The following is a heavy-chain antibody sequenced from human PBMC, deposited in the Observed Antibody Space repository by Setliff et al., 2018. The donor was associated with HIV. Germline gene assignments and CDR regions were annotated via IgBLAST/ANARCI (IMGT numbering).Heavy chain of an antibody. Sequence: GGSLRLSCAASGFTVGSNYMTWVRQAPGKGLEWVSVMNSDGGTYYADSVKGRFTISRDNSINILYLQMNGLRAEDTAVYYCAKVYSYDILTGYYPSLEYWGQGTLVTVSS. V-gene: IGHV3-53*01. CDR3: AKVYSYDILTGYYPSLEY. CDR1: GFTVGSNY. D-gene: IGHD3-9*01. J-gene: IGHJ4*02. CDR2: MNSDGGT.